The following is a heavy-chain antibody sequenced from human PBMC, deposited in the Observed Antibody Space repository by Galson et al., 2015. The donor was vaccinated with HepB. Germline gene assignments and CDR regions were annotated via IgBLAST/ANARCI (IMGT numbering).Heavy chain of an antibody. CDR3: AILVDIVVVPAAMRAFDI. Sequence: VKVSCKASGYTFTSYDINWVRQATGQGLEWMGWMNPNSGNTGYAQKFQGRVTMTRNTSISTAYMELSSLRSEDTAVYYCAILVDIVVVPAAMRAFDIWGQGTMVTVSS. CDR1: GYTFTSYD. CDR2: MNPNSGNT. D-gene: IGHD2-2*01. V-gene: IGHV1-8*01. J-gene: IGHJ3*02.